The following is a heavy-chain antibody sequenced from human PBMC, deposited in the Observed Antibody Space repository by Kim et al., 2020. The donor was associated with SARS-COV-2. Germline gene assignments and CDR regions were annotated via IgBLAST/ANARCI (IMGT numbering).Heavy chain of an antibody. D-gene: IGHD4-17*01. V-gene: IGHV4-59*13. J-gene: IGHJ5*02. CDR3: ARGYGDNWFDP. Sequence: SETLSLTCTVSGGSISSYYWSWIRQPPGKGLEWIGYIYYSGSTNYNPSLKSRVTISVDTSKNQFSLKLSSVTAADTAVYYCARGYGDNWFDPWGQGTLVTVSS. CDR2: IYYSGST. CDR1: GGSISSYY.